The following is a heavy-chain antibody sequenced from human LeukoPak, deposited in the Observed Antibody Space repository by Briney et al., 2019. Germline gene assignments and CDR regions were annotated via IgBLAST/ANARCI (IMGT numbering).Heavy chain of an antibody. Sequence: GGSLRLACAASGFTFSSYAMSWVRQAPGKGLEWVSAISGSGGSTYYADSVKGRFTISRDNSKNTLYLQMNSLRAEDTAVYYCAKQLEYYYYMDVWGKGTTVTVSS. J-gene: IGHJ6*03. V-gene: IGHV3-23*01. CDR2: ISGSGGST. CDR1: GFTFSSYA. CDR3: AKQLEYYYYMDV. D-gene: IGHD1-1*01.